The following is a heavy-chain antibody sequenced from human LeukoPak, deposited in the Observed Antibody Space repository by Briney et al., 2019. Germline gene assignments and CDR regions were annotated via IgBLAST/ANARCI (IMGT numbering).Heavy chain of an antibody. D-gene: IGHD3-22*01. J-gene: IGHJ4*02. CDR1: GFTFRSYG. CDR2: TRYDGNNK. CDR3: AKDPTHFRVWDDYDNTRLNY. Sequence: PGWSLRLSCAASGFTFRSYGMHSVRQAPGKGLEWVAFTRYDGNNKYYADSVKGRFTISRDNSKNTVYLQMNSLRAEDTAVYYCAKDPTHFRVWDDYDNTRLNYWGQGTLVTVSS. V-gene: IGHV3-30*02.